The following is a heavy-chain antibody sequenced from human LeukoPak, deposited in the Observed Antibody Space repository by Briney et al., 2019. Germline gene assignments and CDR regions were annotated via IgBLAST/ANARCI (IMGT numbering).Heavy chain of an antibody. CDR3: ARGSRYKPDFFDD. Sequence: PSETLSLTCSVSGGSMRHSYWTWIRQTPEKGLEWIGYVYDNGNSNSRSSLRSRVSMSVDTSKNEFSLKLSSVPAADTAVYFCARGSRYKPDFFDDWGLGTPVTVSS. D-gene: IGHD3-3*01. CDR2: VYDNGNS. J-gene: IGHJ4*02. V-gene: IGHV4-59*01. CDR1: GGSMRHSY.